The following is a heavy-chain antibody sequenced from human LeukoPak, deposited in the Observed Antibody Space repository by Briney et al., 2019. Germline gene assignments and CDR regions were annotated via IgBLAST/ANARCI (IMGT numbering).Heavy chain of an antibody. V-gene: IGHV4-59*01. CDR2: VYNSGDT. CDR3: ARAIGIVGASDAFDI. J-gene: IGHJ3*02. D-gene: IGHD1-26*01. CDR1: GGSTSSDY. Sequence: RASETLSLTCTVSGGSTSSDYWSWIRQSPGKGLEWVGYVYNSGDTGKNPSLKSRVTISVDTSKNQFSLKLSSVTAADTAVYYCARAIGIVGASDAFDIWGQGTMVTVSS.